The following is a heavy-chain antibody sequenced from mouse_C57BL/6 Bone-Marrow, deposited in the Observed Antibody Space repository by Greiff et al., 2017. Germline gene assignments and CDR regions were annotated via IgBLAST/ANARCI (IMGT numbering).Heavy chain of an antibody. CDR2: IYPGSGST. Sequence: VKLQQPGAELVKPGASVKMSCKASGYTFTSYWITWVKQRPGQGLEWIGDIYPGSGSTNYNEKFKSKATLTVDTSSSTAYMHLSSLTSEYSAVYNCARDYSPHFDYWSRGTTLTVSS. D-gene: IGHD2-12*01. CDR1: GYTFTSYW. J-gene: IGHJ2*01. V-gene: IGHV1-55*01. CDR3: ARDYSPHFDY.